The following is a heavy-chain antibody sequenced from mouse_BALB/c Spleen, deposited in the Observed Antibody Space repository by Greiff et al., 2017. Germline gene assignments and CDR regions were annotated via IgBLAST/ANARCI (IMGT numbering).Heavy chain of an antibody. Sequence: VMLVESGPGLVAPSQSLSITCTVSGFSLTSYGVHWVRQPPGKGLEWLGVIWADGSTNYNSALMSRLSISKDNSKSQVFLKMNSLQTDDTAMYYCARALTTASWFAYWGQGTLVTVSA. D-gene: IGHD1-2*01. CDR3: ARALTTASWFAY. CDR1: GFSLTSYG. CDR2: IWADGST. J-gene: IGHJ3*01. V-gene: IGHV2-9*02.